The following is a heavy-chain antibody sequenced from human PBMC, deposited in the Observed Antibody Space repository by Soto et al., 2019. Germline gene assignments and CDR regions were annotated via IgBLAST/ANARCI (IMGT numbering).Heavy chain of an antibody. V-gene: IGHV4-30-4*01. CDR3: ARDVLYSTSRIDS. Sequence: PSETLSLTCTVPGGSISSGDYYWSWIRQPPGKGLEWIGYIYYSGSTYYTPSLRSRVTISVDTSKNQFSLKLSSVTAADTAVYYCARDVLYSTSRIDSWGQGTLVTVSS. CDR1: GGSISSGDYY. D-gene: IGHD6-6*01. CDR2: IYYSGST. J-gene: IGHJ4*02.